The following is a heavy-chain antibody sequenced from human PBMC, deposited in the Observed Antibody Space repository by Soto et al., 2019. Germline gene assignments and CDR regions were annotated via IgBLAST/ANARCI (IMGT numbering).Heavy chain of an antibody. CDR1: GFNFRNYG. D-gene: IGHD6-19*01. V-gene: IGHV3-21*01. CDR3: AREDSIIIPAVADF. CDR2: VSKSDYT. Sequence: PGGSLRLSCAVSGFNFRNYGINWVRQAPGKGLEWVSSVSKSDYTYYSESVKGRFTVSRDNAKNSVSLQMNNLRAEDTAVYYCAREDSIIIPAVADFWGQGPLVTVSS. J-gene: IGHJ4*02.